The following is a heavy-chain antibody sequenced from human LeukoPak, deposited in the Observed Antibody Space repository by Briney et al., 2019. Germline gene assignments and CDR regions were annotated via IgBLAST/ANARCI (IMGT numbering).Heavy chain of an antibody. CDR3: AKSGWNYGDYFDY. D-gene: IGHD1-7*01. V-gene: IGHV3-23*01. Sequence: GGSLRLSCAASGFTFSSYAMSWLRQAPGKGLELVSSISGSGGSTYYADSVKGRFTISRDNSKNTLYLQMNSLRAEDTAVYYCAKSGWNYGDYFDYWGQGTPVTVSS. J-gene: IGHJ4*02. CDR2: ISGSGGST. CDR1: GFTFSSYA.